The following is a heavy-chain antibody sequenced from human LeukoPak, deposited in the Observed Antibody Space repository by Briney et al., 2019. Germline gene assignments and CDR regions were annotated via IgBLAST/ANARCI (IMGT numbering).Heavy chain of an antibody. CDR2: ISYDGSNK. Sequence: PSGGSLRLSCAASGFTFSSYAMHWVRQAPGKGLEWVAVISYDGSNKYYADSVKGRFTISRDNSKNTLYLQMNSLRAEDTAVYYCARESVGATIFDYWGQGTLVTVSS. CDR3: ARESVGATIFDY. CDR1: GFTFSSYA. J-gene: IGHJ4*02. D-gene: IGHD1-26*01. V-gene: IGHV3-30-3*01.